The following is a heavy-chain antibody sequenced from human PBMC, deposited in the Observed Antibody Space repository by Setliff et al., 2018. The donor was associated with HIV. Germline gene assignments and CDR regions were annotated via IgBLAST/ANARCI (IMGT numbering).Heavy chain of an antibody. CDR3: ARGFPFCSGGNCRANYFDY. J-gene: IGHJ4*02. CDR2: VNHSGST. D-gene: IGHD2-15*01. V-gene: IGHV4-34*01. Sequence: KTSETLSLTCAVYGGSFSGYYWSWIRQPPGKGLEWIGEVNHSGSTNYNPSLKSRVTISVDTSKNQFSLKLSSVTAADTAVFYCARGFPFCSGGNCRANYFDYWGQGTLVTVSS. CDR1: GGSFSGYY.